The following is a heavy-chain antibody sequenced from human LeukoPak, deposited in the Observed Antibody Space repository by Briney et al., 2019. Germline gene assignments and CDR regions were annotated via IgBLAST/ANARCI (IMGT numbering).Heavy chain of an antibody. Sequence: SETLSLTCTVSGDSISTYYWSWIRQPPGKGLEWIGYIYYSGTTHYNPSLKSRVTISIDTSKNQFSLKLFFVTAADSAVYYCARDLRSYHLDNSGYSGAFDVWGQGTVVTVSS. CDR2: IYYSGTT. CDR1: GDSISTYY. J-gene: IGHJ3*01. D-gene: IGHD3-22*01. V-gene: IGHV4-59*01. CDR3: ARDLRSYHLDNSGYSGAFDV.